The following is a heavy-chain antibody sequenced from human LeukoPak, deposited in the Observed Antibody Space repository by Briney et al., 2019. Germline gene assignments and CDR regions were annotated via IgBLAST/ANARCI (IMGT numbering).Heavy chain of an antibody. V-gene: IGHV1-2*02. J-gene: IGHJ4*02. Sequence: GASVKVSCKASGYTSTGYYMHWVRQAPGQGLEWMGWINPNSGGTNYAQKFQGRVTMTRDTSISTAYMELSRLRPDDTAVYYCARGRQGYQLLSVYWGQGTLVTVSS. CDR1: GYTSTGYY. D-gene: IGHD2-2*01. CDR2: INPNSGGT. CDR3: ARGRQGYQLLSVY.